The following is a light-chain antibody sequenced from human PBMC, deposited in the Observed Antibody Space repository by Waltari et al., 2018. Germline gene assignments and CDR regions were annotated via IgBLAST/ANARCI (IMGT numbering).Light chain of an antibody. CDR2: EVT. V-gene: IGLV2-23*02. CDR3: SSYGSINTWL. J-gene: IGLJ3*02. Sequence: QSALTQAASVSGSAGQSVTIPCTGTSSYVGSYHIVSWYQQHPGKAPKLIISEVTKRPSGVSNRFSGSKSGNTASLTISGLQAEDEADYFCSSYGSINTWLFGGGTKLTVL. CDR1: SSYVGSYHI.